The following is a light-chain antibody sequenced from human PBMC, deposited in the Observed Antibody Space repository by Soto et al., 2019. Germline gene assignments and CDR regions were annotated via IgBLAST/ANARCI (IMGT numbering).Light chain of an antibody. V-gene: IGKV2-28*01. CDR1: QMLLDIKGYNL. CDR3: THALQTPPT. J-gene: IGKJ1*01. Sequence: EMVMTQSPRSLTVTPGEPAGISCISSQMLLDIKGYNLLDWYLQTPGQSPQLLIYLGSNRASGVPDRFSGSGSGTDFPLKISRVQAEDVRVYSCTHALQTPPTLGQGTKVDI. CDR2: LGS.